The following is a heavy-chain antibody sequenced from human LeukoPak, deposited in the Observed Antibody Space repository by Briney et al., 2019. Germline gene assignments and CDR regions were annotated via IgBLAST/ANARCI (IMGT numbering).Heavy chain of an antibody. V-gene: IGHV1-18*01. D-gene: IGHD1-26*01. Sequence: ASVKVSCKASGYTFTSYGISWVRQAPGQGLEWMGWISAYNGNTNYAQRLQGRVAMTTDTSTSTAYMELRSLRSDDTVVYYCARDLEWELLGSNWFDPWGQGTLVTVSS. CDR1: GYTFTSYG. CDR3: ARDLEWELLGSNWFDP. CDR2: ISAYNGNT. J-gene: IGHJ5*02.